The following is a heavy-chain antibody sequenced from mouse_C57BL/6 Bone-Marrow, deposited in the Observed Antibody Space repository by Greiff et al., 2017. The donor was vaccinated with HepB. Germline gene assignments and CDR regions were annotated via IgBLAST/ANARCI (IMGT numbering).Heavy chain of an antibody. V-gene: IGHV1-64*01. D-gene: IGHD2-1*01. Sequence: QVQLQQPGAELVKPGASVKLSCKASGYTFTSYWMHWVKQRPGQGLEWIGMIHPNSGSTNYNEKFKSKATLTVDKSSSTAYMQLSSLTSEDSAVYYCARRRIYYGNYAYYAMDYWGQGTSVTVSS. J-gene: IGHJ4*01. CDR2: IHPNSGST. CDR1: GYTFTSYW. CDR3: ARRRIYYGNYAYYAMDY.